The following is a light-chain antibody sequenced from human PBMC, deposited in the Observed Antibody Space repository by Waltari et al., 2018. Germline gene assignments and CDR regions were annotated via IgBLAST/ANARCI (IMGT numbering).Light chain of an antibody. CDR3: QQSYSVPYT. V-gene: IGKV1-39*01. J-gene: IGKJ2*01. CDR1: QSIRSY. CDR2: TAA. Sequence: DIQMTQSPSSLSASVGDRVIITGRASQSIRSYLNWYQQKPGKAPKLLIYTAANFQSGVPSRFSGSGSGTDFTLTITSLQPEDFATYYCQQSYSVPYTFGQGTNLGV.